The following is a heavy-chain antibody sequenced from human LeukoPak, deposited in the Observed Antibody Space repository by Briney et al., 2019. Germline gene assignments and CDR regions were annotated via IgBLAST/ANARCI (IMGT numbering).Heavy chain of an antibody. CDR2: IYTSGST. Sequence: SETLSLTCTVSGGSISSYYWSWIRQPAGKGLEWIGRIYTSGSTNYNPSLKSRVTMSVDTSENQFSLKLSSVTAADTAVYYCARDEHYYDSSGYSKPLDYWGQGTLVTVS. CDR1: GGSISSYY. J-gene: IGHJ4*02. V-gene: IGHV4-4*07. CDR3: ARDEHYYDSSGYSKPLDY. D-gene: IGHD3-22*01.